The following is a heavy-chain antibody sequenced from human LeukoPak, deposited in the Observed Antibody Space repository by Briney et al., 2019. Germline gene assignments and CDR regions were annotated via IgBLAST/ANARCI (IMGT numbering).Heavy chain of an antibody. V-gene: IGHV3-30*18. J-gene: IGHJ4*02. CDR1: GFTFSNYG. D-gene: IGHD5-18*01. CDR3: AKEGGYSYGDTGPLLDY. CDR2: ISSDGSKK. Sequence: GGSLRLSCAASGFTFSNYGMHWVRQAPGKGLEWVAVISSDGSKKYYADSVKGRFTISRDNSKNTLYLQMNSLRAEDTAVYYCAKEGGYSYGDTGPLLDYWGQGTLVTVSS.